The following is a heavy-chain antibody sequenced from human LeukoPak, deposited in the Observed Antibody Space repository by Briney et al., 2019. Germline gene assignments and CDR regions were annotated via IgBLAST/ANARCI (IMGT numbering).Heavy chain of an antibody. CDR3: ACTYYYDSSGYSFDY. D-gene: IGHD3-22*01. CDR1: GGSFSGYY. J-gene: IGHJ4*02. Sequence: PSETLSLTCAVYGGSFSGYYWSWIRQPPGKGLEWIGEINHSGSTNYNPPLKSRVTISVDTSKNQFSLKLSSVTAADTAVYYCACTYYYDSSGYSFDYWGQGTLVTVSS. V-gene: IGHV4-34*01. CDR2: INHSGST.